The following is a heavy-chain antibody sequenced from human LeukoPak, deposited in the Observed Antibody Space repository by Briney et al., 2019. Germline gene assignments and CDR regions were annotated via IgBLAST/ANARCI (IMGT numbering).Heavy chain of an antibody. Sequence: SETLSLTCTVSGGSISSYYWSWIRQPPGKGLEWIGYIYYSGSTNYNPSLKSRVTMSVDTSKNQFSLKLSSVTAADTAVYYCARGSYGSGSYLGLNWFDPWGQGTLVTVSS. CDR1: GGSISSYY. D-gene: IGHD3-10*01. CDR2: IYYSGST. CDR3: ARGSYGSGSYLGLNWFDP. V-gene: IGHV4-59*01. J-gene: IGHJ5*02.